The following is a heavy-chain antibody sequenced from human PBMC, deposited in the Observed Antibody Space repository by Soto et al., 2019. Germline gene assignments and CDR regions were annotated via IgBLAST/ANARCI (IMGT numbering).Heavy chain of an antibody. CDR2: INHSGST. Sequence: SETLSLTCAVYGGSFSGYYWSWIRQPPGKGLEWIGEINHSGSTNYNPSLKSRVTISVDTSKNQFSLKLSSVTAADTAVYYCARLGYSYGTDFDYWGQGTLVTV. CDR1: GGSFSGYY. D-gene: IGHD5-18*01. CDR3: ARLGYSYGTDFDY. V-gene: IGHV4-34*01. J-gene: IGHJ4*02.